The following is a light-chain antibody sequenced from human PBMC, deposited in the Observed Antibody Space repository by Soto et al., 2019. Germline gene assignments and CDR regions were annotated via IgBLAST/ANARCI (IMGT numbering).Light chain of an antibody. J-gene: IGKJ1*01. CDR2: GAS. V-gene: IGKV1-6*01. CDR3: LQNHNYPRP. Sequence: AIQRTQSPSSLSASVEDRVTSTCRASQDISAPVGWYQQTPGKAPKLLISGASRLQSGVPSRFSGSRSGAAFTLTITSLRPEDSATYYCLQNHNYPRPFGQGTKVAIK. CDR1: QDISAP.